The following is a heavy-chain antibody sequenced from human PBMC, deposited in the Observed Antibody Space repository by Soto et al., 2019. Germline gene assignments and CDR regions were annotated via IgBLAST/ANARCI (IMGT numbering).Heavy chain of an antibody. D-gene: IGHD1-26*01. CDR2: ISGSGGST. V-gene: IGHV3-23*01. CDR3: AKASGSYYYFDY. CDR1: GFTFSSYA. J-gene: IGHJ4*02. Sequence: XESLRLSCAASGFTFSSYAMSWVRQAPGKGLEWVSAISGSGGSTYYADSVKGRFTISRDNSKNTLYLQMNSLRAEDTAVYYCAKASGSYYYFDYWGQGTLVTVSS.